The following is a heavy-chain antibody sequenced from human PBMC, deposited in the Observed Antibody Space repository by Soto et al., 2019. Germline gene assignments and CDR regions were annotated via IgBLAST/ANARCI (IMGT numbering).Heavy chain of an antibody. CDR1: GGSISSSHW. CDR2: ISHSGTS. Sequence: QVQLQESGPGLVKPSGTLSLTCAVSGGSISSSHWGTWVRQSPEKGLEYIGEISHSGTSNSNPSLKSRVTLSVDRSKNHFSLTLTSVTAADTAVYYCARVVLSITRGAFDAWGQGTPVIVSS. J-gene: IGHJ3*01. V-gene: IGHV4-4*02. CDR3: ARVVLSITRGAFDA. D-gene: IGHD1-20*01.